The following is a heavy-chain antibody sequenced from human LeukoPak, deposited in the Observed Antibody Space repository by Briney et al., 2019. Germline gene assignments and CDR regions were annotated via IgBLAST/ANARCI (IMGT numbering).Heavy chain of an antibody. CDR3: AKSGTRSSWSPRVKTYLDY. D-gene: IGHD6-13*01. CDR2: ISYDGSNK. Sequence: PGGSLRLSCAASGFTVSTYGMHWVRQAPGKGLEWVAVISYDGSNKYYADSVKGRFTISRDNSKNTLYLQMNSLRAEDTAVYYCAKSGTRSSWSPRVKTYLDYWGQGTLVTVSS. J-gene: IGHJ4*02. CDR1: GFTVSTYG. V-gene: IGHV3-30*18.